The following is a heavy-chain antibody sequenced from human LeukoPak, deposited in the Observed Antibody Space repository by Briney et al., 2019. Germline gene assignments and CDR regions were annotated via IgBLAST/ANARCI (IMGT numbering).Heavy chain of an antibody. CDR1: GFTFSSYS. CDR3: ARGGMVGTSRFDY. D-gene: IGHD1-26*01. J-gene: IGHJ4*02. CDR2: ISSGSSTI. Sequence: GGSLRLSCAASGFTFSSYSMNWVRQAPGKGLEWVSYISSGSSTIHYADSVKGRFTISRDNAKNSLYLQMNSLRAEDTAVYYCARGGMVGTSRFDYWGRGTLVTVSS. V-gene: IGHV3-48*01.